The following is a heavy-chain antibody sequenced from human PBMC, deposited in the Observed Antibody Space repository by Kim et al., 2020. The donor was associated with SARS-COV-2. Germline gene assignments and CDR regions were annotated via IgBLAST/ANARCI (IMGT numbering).Heavy chain of an antibody. Sequence: SETLSLTCNVSGGSVSGDGHYWSWIRQRPRREMEWIGYIHASGATKFNPSLKSRLTMSVDTSKNHFSLDLTSVTPADTAIYYCAMGFSQGFASSGYFYEGRFHCHVWGQGTRVTVSS. CDR1: GGSVSGDGHY. CDR3: AMGFSQGFASSGYFYEGRFHCHV. V-gene: IGHV4-61*03. J-gene: IGHJ3*01. CDR2: IHASGAT. D-gene: IGHD3-22*01.